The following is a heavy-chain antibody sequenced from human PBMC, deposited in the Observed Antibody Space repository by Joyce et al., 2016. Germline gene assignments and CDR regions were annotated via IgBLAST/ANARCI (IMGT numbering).Heavy chain of an antibody. CDR1: GGTRSGYA. CDR2: ITPIFATA. V-gene: IGHV1-69*06. J-gene: IGHJ4*02. Sequence: QMQLVQSGAEVKKRGSAVKVSCRAFGGTRSGYAISWVRQAPGQGLEWMGGITPIFATAKYAQKFKTRLTITADKSTNTAYMELSSLRSEDTAIYYCVRVRQSGNINDYWGQGTQVTVSS. CDR3: VRVRQSGNINDY.